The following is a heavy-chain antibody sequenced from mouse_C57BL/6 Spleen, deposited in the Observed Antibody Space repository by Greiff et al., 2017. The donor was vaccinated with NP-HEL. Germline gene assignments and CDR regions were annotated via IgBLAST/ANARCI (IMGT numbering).Heavy chain of an antibody. CDR1: GYTFTSYW. D-gene: IGHD2-5*01. CDR3: ARNSNYERGAMDY. CDR2: IDPSDSYT. V-gene: IGHV1-50*01. J-gene: IGHJ4*01. Sequence: QVQLQQPGAELVKPGASVKLSCKASGYTFTSYWMQWVKQRPGQGLEWIGEIDPSDSYTNYNQKFKGKATLTVDTSSSTAYMQLSSLTSEDSAVYYCARNSNYERGAMDYWGQGTSVTVSS.